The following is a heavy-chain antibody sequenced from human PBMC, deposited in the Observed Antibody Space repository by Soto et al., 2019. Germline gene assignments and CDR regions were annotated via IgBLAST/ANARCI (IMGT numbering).Heavy chain of an antibody. J-gene: IGHJ4*02. CDR3: ARVQYCSSTSCYGDDY. Sequence: SETLSLTCTVSGGSISSYYWSWIRQPPGKGLEWIGYIYYSGSTNYNPSLKSRVTISVDTSKNQFSLKLSSVTAADTAVYYCARVQYCSSTSCYGDDYWGQGTLVTVSS. D-gene: IGHD2-2*01. CDR2: IYYSGST. CDR1: GGSISSYY. V-gene: IGHV4-59*01.